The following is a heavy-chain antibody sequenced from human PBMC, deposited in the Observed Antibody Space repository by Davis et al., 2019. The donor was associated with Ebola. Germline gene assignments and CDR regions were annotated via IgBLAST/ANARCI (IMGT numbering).Heavy chain of an antibody. V-gene: IGHV3-74*01. D-gene: IGHD1-20*01. CDR2: INSDGSST. J-gene: IGHJ6*02. CDR1: GFTFSSYW. CDR3: ARRGYNWNDGYYYYGMDV. Sequence: PSETLSLTCAASGFTFSSYWMHWVRQAPGKGLVWVSRINSDGSSTSYADSVKGRFTISRDNAKNTLYLQMNSLRAEDTAVYYCARRGYNWNDGYYYYGMDVWGQGTTVTVSS.